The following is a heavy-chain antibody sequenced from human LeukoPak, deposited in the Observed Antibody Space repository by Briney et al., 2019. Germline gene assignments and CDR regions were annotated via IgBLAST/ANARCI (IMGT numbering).Heavy chain of an antibody. CDR3: ARGHTAVTRHFDF. CDR1: GFTFSSYG. J-gene: IGHJ4*02. D-gene: IGHD4-17*01. CDR2: ISSGSSAI. Sequence: GGSLRLSCAASGFTFSSYGMSWVRQAPGKGLEWVSIISSGSSAIFSADALKGRFTISRGDAKNLLYLDMNSLRAEDTAVYYCARGHTAVTRHFDFWGQGTLVTVSS. V-gene: IGHV3-21*01.